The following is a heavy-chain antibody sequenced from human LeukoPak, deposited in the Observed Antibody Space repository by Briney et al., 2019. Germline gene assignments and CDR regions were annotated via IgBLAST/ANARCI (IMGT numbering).Heavy chain of an antibody. J-gene: IGHJ4*02. CDR3: ARAGGNSDSSGHYRSYHFND. D-gene: IGHD3-22*01. CDR2: ISSSSDYI. CDR1: GFTFSSYS. Sequence: PGGSLRLSCAASGFTFSSYSLNWVRQAPGRGLEWVSSISSSSDYIYYADSVKGRFTISRDNARNTVYLHMNSLRAEDTAVFYCARAGGNSDSSGHYRSYHFNDWGQGTLVTVSS. V-gene: IGHV3-21*01.